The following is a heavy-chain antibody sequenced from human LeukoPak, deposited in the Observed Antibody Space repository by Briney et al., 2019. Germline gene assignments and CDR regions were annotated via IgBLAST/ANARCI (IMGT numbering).Heavy chain of an antibody. V-gene: IGHV3-48*03. CDR1: GFTFSSYA. CDR3: ARGLRFDY. CDR2: IGTSDDTV. J-gene: IGHJ4*02. Sequence: GGSLRLSCAASGFTFSSYAMSWVRQAPGKGLEWLSYIGTSDDTVYYADSVKGRFTISRDNSKNSVFLQMKSLRGEDTARYYCARGLRFDYWGQGALVTVSS.